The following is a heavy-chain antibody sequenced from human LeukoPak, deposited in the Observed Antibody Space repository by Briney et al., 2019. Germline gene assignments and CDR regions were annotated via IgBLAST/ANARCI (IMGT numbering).Heavy chain of an antibody. CDR3: ARSDPGGYTRGGFDY. V-gene: IGHV4-61*01. Sequence: SETLSLTCAVSGYSISSGYYWSWIRQPPGKGLEWIGYIYYSGSTNYNPSLKSRVTISVDTSKNQFSLKLSSVTAADTAVYYCARSDPGGYTRGGFDYWGQGTLVTVSS. J-gene: IGHJ4*02. CDR1: GYSISSGYY. CDR2: IYYSGST. D-gene: IGHD3-10*01.